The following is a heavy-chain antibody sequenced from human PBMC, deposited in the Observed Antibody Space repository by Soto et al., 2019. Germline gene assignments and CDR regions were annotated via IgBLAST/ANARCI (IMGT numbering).Heavy chain of an antibody. Sequence: VQLVESGGTLVQPGGSLRLSCAASGFSFTHYSMNWVRQAPGKGLEWVSYISSGSDTIYYADSVKGRFTITRDNARNSLNLQMNSLRDEDTAVYYCATTGINVTVFGVVTNFYYYGMDVWGRGTTVTVSS. D-gene: IGHD3-3*01. J-gene: IGHJ6*02. V-gene: IGHV3-48*02. CDR3: ATTGINVTVFGVVTNFYYYGMDV. CDR1: GFSFTHYS. CDR2: ISSGSDTI.